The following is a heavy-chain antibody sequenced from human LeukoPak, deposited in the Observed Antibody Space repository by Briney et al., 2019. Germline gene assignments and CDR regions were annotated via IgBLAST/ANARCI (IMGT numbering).Heavy chain of an antibody. CDR2: INHSGST. Sequence: PSETLSLTCAVYGGSFSGYYWTWIRQPPGKGLEWIGEINHSGSTNYNPSLKSRVTMTRDTSTSTVYMELSSLRSEDTAVYYCARAHPGAYMDVWGKGTTVTISS. V-gene: IGHV4-34*10. CDR1: GGSFSGYY. J-gene: IGHJ6*03. D-gene: IGHD7-27*01. CDR3: ARAHPGAYMDV.